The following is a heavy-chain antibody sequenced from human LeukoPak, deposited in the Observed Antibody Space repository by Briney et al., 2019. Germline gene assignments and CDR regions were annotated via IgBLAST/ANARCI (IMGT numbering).Heavy chain of an antibody. J-gene: IGHJ4*02. Sequence: GGSLRLSCAASGFSVGTNYMTWVRQAPGKGLEWVSVIYSGGSTYYADSVNGRFTMSRDNSKNTLYLQMNSLRAEDTAVYYCAKDRDGYNDYWGQGTLVTVSS. CDR1: GFSVGTNY. CDR2: IYSGGST. D-gene: IGHD5-24*01. CDR3: AKDRDGYNDY. V-gene: IGHV3-53*01.